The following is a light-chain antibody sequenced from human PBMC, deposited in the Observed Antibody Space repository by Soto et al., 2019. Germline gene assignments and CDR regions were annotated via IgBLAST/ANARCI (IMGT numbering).Light chain of an antibody. Sequence: EVVLTQSPATLSLSPGERATLSCRASQNVNNYLVWYQQKRGQAPRLLIYDASNRATGIPARFSGSGSGTDFTLTISSLEPEDFAVYYCQQRQHWPPITFGQGTRLEIK. CDR1: QNVNNY. CDR2: DAS. V-gene: IGKV3-11*01. J-gene: IGKJ5*01. CDR3: QQRQHWPPIT.